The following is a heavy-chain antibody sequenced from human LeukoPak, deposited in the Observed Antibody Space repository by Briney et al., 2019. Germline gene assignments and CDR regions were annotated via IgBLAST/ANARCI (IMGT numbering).Heavy chain of an antibody. CDR2: FDPEDGET. V-gene: IGHV1-24*01. D-gene: IGHD1-26*01. J-gene: IGHJ4*02. CDR3: ATTYEWGGKTKNDY. CDR1: GYTLTELS. Sequence: ASVKVSCKVSGYTLTELSMHWVRQAPGKGLEWMGGFDPEDGETIYAQKFQGRVTMTEDTSTDTAYMELSSLRSEDTAVYYCATTYEWGGKTKNDYWGQGTLVTVFS.